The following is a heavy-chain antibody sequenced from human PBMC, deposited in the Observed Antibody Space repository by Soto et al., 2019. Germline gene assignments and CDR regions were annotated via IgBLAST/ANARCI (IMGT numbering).Heavy chain of an antibody. CDR3: ARAPEYSSTWDFYYYYMDV. Sequence: QVQLVQSGAEVKKPGASVKVSCKASGYIFTSYDINWVQQATGQGLEWVGWMNPKSGNTGYAQKFEGRVTMTRNTSISTADMELSSLRSEDTAVYYCARAPEYSSTWDFYYYYMDVWGNGTTVAVS. CDR1: GYIFTSYD. CDR2: MNPKSGNT. J-gene: IGHJ6*03. D-gene: IGHD6-13*01. V-gene: IGHV1-8*01.